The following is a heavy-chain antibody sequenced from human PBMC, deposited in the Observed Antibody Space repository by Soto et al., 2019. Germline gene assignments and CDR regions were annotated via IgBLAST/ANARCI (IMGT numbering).Heavy chain of an antibody. CDR2: MSYDGSNK. D-gene: IGHD3-22*01. Sequence: QVQLVESGGGVVQPGRSLRLSCAASGFTFSSYGMHWVRQAPGKGLEWLAVMSYDGSNKYYADSVKGRFTISRANSQNXLYLQMNSLRAEETVAHNCASDSSSYYSRLDPCLLWGQVLLVIVSP. CDR3: ASDSSSYYSRLDPCLL. V-gene: IGHV3-30*03. CDR1: GFTFSSYG. J-gene: IGHJ1*01.